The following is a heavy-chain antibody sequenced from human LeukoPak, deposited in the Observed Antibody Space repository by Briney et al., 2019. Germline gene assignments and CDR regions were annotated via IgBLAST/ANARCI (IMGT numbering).Heavy chain of an antibody. Sequence: GGSLRLSCAASGFTFSTYSMNWVRQAPGKGLKWVSYISSSTTIYYADSVKGRFTISRDNAKNSLYLQMNSLRAEDTAVYYCAREVRAAGYYFDYWSQGTLVTVSS. CDR3: AREVRAAGYYFDY. D-gene: IGHD6-13*01. J-gene: IGHJ4*02. CDR2: ISSSTTI. CDR1: GFTFSTYS. V-gene: IGHV3-48*04.